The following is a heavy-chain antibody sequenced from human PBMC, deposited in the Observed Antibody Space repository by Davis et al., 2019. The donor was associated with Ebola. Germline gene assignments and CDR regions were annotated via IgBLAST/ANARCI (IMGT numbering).Heavy chain of an antibody. CDR2: FDPEDGET. V-gene: IGHV1-24*01. J-gene: IGHJ4*02. CDR3: ATERVGRFGESYFDQ. D-gene: IGHD3-10*01. CDR1: GYTLTELS. Sequence: ASVKVSCKVSGYTLTELSMHWVRQAPGKGLEWMGGFDPEDGETIYAQKLQGRVTMTEDTPTDTAYMELSSLRSEDTAVYYWATERVGRFGESYFDQWGQGTLVTVSS.